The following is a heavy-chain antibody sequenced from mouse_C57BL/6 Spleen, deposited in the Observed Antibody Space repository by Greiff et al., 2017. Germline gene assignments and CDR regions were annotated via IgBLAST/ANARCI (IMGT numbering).Heavy chain of an antibody. D-gene: IGHD1-1*01. CDR3: ARYYGSSYDWYFDV. V-gene: IGHV7-3*01. Sequence: EVQLVESGGGLVQPGGSLSLSCAASGFTFTDYCMSWVRQPPGKALEWLGFIRNKANGYTTEYSASVKGRFTISRDNSQSILYLQMNALRAEDSATYYCARYYGSSYDWYFDVWGTGTTVTVSS. J-gene: IGHJ1*03. CDR1: GFTFTDYC. CDR2: IRNKANGYTT.